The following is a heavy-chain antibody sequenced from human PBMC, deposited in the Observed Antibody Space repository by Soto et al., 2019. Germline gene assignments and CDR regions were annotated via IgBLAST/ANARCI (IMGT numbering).Heavy chain of an antibody. Sequence: QVQLVESGGGVVQPGRSLRLSCAASGFTFSSYGMHWVRQAPGKGLEWVAVISYDGSNKYYADAVKGRFTISRDNSKTTQDLQRNCLRDEDTAVYYCAKVDSSYSSGWYDAFDIWGQGPMVTVSS. D-gene: IGHD6-19*01. J-gene: IGHJ3*02. CDR1: GFTFSSYG. CDR2: ISYDGSNK. CDR3: AKVDSSYSSGWYDAFDI. V-gene: IGHV3-30*18.